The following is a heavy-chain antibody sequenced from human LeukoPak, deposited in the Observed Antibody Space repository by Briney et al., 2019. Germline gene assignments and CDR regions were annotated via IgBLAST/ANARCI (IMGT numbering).Heavy chain of an antibody. CDR1: GFTFDDYA. CDR3: AKGALTMIVGGFEH. CDR2: ISWNSGSI. Sequence: GGSLRLSCAASGFTFDDYAMHWVRRTPGRGLEWVTGISWNSGSIGYADSVKCRFTISRDNAKNSLYLQMNSPRAEDMALYYCAKGALTMIVGGFEHWGQGTLVTVSS. D-gene: IGHD3-22*01. J-gene: IGHJ4*02. V-gene: IGHV3-9*03.